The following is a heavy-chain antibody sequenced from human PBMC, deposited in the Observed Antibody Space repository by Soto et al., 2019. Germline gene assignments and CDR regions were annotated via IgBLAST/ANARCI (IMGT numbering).Heavy chain of an antibody. D-gene: IGHD4-4*01. Sequence: PSETLSLTCAVSGGSITNNYWTWIRQPPGGGLEWIGYVYNSGSTNYNPSLKSRVTISEDTSKNQFSLRVNSMTAADTAVYYCARYRRTATDGYSLDDWGQGILVTVYS. V-gene: IGHV4-59*01. CDR2: VYNSGST. CDR3: ARYRRTATDGYSLDD. CDR1: GGSITNNY. J-gene: IGHJ4*02.